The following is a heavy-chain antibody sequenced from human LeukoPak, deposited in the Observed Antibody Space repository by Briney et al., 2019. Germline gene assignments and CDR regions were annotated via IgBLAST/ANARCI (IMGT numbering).Heavy chain of an antibody. V-gene: IGHV3-23*01. Sequence: GGSLRLSCAASGFTFSSYAMSWVRQAPGKGLEWVSAISGSGGSTYYADSVKGRFTISRDNSKNTLYLQMNSLRAEDTAVCYCATSSYSSGWYYRGPNWFDPWGQGTLVTVSS. J-gene: IGHJ5*02. CDR3: ATSSYSSGWYYRGPNWFDP. CDR2: ISGSGGST. CDR1: GFTFSSYA. D-gene: IGHD6-19*01.